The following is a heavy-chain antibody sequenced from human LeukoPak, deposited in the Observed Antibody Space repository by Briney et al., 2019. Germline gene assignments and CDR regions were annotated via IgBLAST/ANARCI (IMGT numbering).Heavy chain of an antibody. CDR2: INHRGST. CDR1: GGSFSGYY. J-gene: IGHJ6*02. CDR3: ARERRDGYNRPYYGMDV. Sequence: SETLSLTCAVYGGSFSGYYWSWIRQPPGNGLEWIGEINHRGSTNYNPSLKSRVTISVDTSKNQFSLKLSSVTAADTAVYYCARERRDGYNRPYYGMDVWGQGTTVTVSS. V-gene: IGHV4-34*01. D-gene: IGHD5-24*01.